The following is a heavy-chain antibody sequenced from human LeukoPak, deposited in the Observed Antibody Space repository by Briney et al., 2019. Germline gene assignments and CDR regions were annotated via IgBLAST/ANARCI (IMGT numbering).Heavy chain of an antibody. D-gene: IGHD1-14*01. J-gene: IGHJ4*02. CDR1: GFTFSRYW. CDR3: ATDYHGYFDY. CDR2: INQDGGEK. Sequence: GGSLRLSCAASGFTFSRYWMTWVRQAPGKGLEWVANINQDGGEKYYVDSVKGRFTISRDNAKNSLCLQMSSLRAEDAAVYYCATDYHGYFDYWGQGTLVTVSS. V-gene: IGHV3-7*01.